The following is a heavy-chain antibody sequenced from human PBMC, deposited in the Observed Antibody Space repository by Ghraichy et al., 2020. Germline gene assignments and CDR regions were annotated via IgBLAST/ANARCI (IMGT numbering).Heavy chain of an antibody. CDR3: ARPRYAPIGVPYYYYMDV. J-gene: IGHJ6*03. CDR1: GFTFSSYG. D-gene: IGHD3-22*01. V-gene: IGHV3-33*01. Sequence: GGSLRLSCAASGFTFSSYGMTWVRQAPGKGLEWVALIWSDGSKKYYADSVEGRFTVSRDNSKNTLFMQMNSLRAEDSAVYYCARPRYAPIGVPYYYYMDVWGKGTTVTVSS. CDR2: IWSDGSKK.